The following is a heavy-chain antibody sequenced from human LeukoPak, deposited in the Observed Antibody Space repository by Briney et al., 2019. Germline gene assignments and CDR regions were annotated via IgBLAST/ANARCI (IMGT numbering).Heavy chain of an antibody. CDR1: GFSLTNYGMC. CDR2: IDWDGDE. V-gene: IGHV2-70*11. J-gene: IGHJ4*02. Sequence: SGPALVKPTQTLTLTCSFSGFSLTNYGMCVSWIRQSPGKPLVWLARIDWDGDEWFTTSLKTRLSISKDTSKNQVVLTMTNMDPADTATYYCARDQMTDMVLGIFDYWGQGTLVTVSS. CDR3: ARDQMTDMVLGIFDY. D-gene: IGHD5-18*01.